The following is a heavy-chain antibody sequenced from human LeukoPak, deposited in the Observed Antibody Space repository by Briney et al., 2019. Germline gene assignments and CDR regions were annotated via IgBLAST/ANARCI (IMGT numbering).Heavy chain of an antibody. CDR1: GGSISSSSYY. D-gene: IGHD3-3*01. Sequence: TSETLSLTCTVSGGSISSSSYYWGWIRQPPGKGLEWIGSIYYSGSTYYNPSLKSRVTISVDTSKNQFSLKLSSVTAADTAVYYCARDLGAYYVFGAFDIWGQGTMVTVSS. CDR2: IYYSGST. J-gene: IGHJ3*02. CDR3: ARDLGAYYVFGAFDI. V-gene: IGHV4-39*02.